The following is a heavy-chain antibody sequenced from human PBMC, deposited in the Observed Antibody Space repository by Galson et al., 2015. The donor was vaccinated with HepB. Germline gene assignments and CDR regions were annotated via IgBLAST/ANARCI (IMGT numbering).Heavy chain of an antibody. CDR2: TYYRSKWYN. Sequence: CAISGDSVSSNSAAWNWIRQSPSRGLEWLGRTYYRSKWYNDYAVSVKSRITINPDTSKNQFSLQLNSVTPEDTAVYYCARGGVCYYYYGMDVWGQGTTVTVSS. D-gene: IGHD3-16*01. J-gene: IGHJ6*02. CDR3: ARGGVCYYYYGMDV. CDR1: GDSVSSNSAA. V-gene: IGHV6-1*01.